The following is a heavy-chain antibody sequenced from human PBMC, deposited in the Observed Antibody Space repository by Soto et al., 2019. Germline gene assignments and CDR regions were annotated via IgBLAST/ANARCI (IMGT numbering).Heavy chain of an antibody. CDR1: GFTFIDYY. CDR2: ISSSGSTI. Sequence: PGGALRLSCAASGFTFIDYYMSCIRQAPGKGLEWVSYISSSGSTIYYADSVKGRFTISKDNAKNSLYLQMNSLRAEDTAVYYCASFLTGYYYGSGSYYNAPPGYWGQGTLVTVSS. D-gene: IGHD3-10*01. CDR3: ASFLTGYYYGSGSYYNAPPGY. J-gene: IGHJ4*02. V-gene: IGHV3-11*01.